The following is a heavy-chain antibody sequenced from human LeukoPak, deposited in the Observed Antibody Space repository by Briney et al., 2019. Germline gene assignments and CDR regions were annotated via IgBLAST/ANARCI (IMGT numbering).Heavy chain of an antibody. Sequence: GGALRLSCAASGFTFSDEYMSWIRQAPGKGLEWVSYISNSGSYTNYADSVKGRFTISRDNAKNTVYLQMNSLRAEDTAVYYCASGWSGFGVGYWGQGTLVTVSS. CDR3: ASGWSGFGVGY. D-gene: IGHD3-3*01. CDR2: ISNSGSYT. CDR1: GFTFSDEY. V-gene: IGHV3-11*06. J-gene: IGHJ4*02.